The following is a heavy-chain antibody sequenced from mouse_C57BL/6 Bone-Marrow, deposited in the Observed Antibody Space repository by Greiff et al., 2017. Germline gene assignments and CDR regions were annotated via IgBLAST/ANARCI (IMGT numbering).Heavy chain of an antibody. CDR1: GYTFTSYW. CDR2: IDPNSGGT. CDR3: APVMTPYWYFDV. J-gene: IGHJ1*03. V-gene: IGHV1-72*01. Sequence: VQLQQSGAELVKPGASVKLSCKASGYTFTSYWMHWVKQRPGRGLEWIGRIDPNSGGTKYNETFKSKATLTVDKPSSTAYMQLSSRTSEDSAVYYCAPVMTPYWYFDVWGTGTTVTVSS.